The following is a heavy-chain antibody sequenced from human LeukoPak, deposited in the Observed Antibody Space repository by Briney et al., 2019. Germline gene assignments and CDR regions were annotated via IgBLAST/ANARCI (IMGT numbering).Heavy chain of an antibody. V-gene: IGHV3-30*03. CDR3: AREASSGLGAFDI. J-gene: IGHJ3*02. CDR2: ISYDGSNK. CDR1: GFTISSYG. D-gene: IGHD3-22*01. Sequence: GGSLRLSCAASGFTISSYGMHWVRQAPGKGVEWGAVISYDGSNKYYADSVKGRFAISRDKSKNTLHLQTNSLRAEDAAVYFCAREASSGLGAFDIWGQGTMVTVSS.